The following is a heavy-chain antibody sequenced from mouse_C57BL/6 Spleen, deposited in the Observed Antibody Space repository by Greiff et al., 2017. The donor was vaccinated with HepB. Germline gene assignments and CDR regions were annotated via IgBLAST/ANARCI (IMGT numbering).Heavy chain of an antibody. CDR3: ARGDYGDYYAMDY. CDR1: GFTFSDYG. J-gene: IGHJ4*01. CDR2: ISNLAYSI. D-gene: IGHD1-1*02. V-gene: IGHV5-15*01. Sequence: EVQRVESGGGLVQPGGSLKLSCAASGFTFSDYGMAWVRQAPREGPEWVAFISNLAYSIYYADTVTGRFTISRENAKNTLYLEMSSLRSEDTAMYYCARGDYGDYYAMDYWGQGTSVTVSS.